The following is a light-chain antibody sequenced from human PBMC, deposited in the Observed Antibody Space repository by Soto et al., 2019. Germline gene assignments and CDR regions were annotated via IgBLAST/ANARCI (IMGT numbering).Light chain of an antibody. CDR3: QQYNNWPLT. V-gene: IGKV3-15*01. Sequence: EIVRTQSPATLSASPGERATLSCRASQSVSSNLAWYQQKPGQAPRLLIYGASTRATGIPARFSGSGSGTEFTLTISSLQSEDFAVYYCQQYNNWPLTFGPGTKVDIK. J-gene: IGKJ3*01. CDR2: GAS. CDR1: QSVSSN.